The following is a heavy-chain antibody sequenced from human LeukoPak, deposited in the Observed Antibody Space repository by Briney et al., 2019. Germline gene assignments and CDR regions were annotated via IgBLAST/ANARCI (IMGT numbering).Heavy chain of an antibody. V-gene: IGHV3-23*01. J-gene: IGHJ4*02. CDR1: GFTFTSYS. D-gene: IGHD5-24*01. CDR2: ISGGGGST. Sequence: GGSLRLSCAASGFTFTSYSMNWVRQAPGKGLEWVSTISGGGGSTYYADSVKGRFTISRDNSKNTLYLQMNSLRAEDTAVYYCANHRWLQREFYYFDYWGQGTLVTVSS. CDR3: ANHRWLQREFYYFDY.